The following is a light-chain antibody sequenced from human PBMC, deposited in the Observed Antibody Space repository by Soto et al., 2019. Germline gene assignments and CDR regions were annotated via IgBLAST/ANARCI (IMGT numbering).Light chain of an antibody. CDR1: QSVSNNY. CDR3: QQYGTSPRT. V-gene: IGKV3-20*01. Sequence: EIVLTQSPGTLSLSPGERATLSCRASQSVSNNYLAWYQQKPGQAPRLLIYGASSRATGIPDRFSGSGSGTDFTLTIVRLEPEDFAVYYCQQYGTSPRTFGQGTKVDI. J-gene: IGKJ1*01. CDR2: GAS.